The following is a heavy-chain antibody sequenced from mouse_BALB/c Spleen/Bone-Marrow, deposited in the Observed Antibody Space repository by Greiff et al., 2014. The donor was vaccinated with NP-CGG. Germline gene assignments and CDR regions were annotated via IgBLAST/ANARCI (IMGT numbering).Heavy chain of an antibody. Sequence: QVQLQQSGAELARPGASVWMSCKASGYTFTSYPVNWVKQRPGQGLEWIGYINPSSGYTNYNQKFKDKATLTADKSSSTAYMQLSSLTSEDSAVYYCTRRAAYYFDYWGQGTTLTVSS. V-gene: IGHV1-4*01. CDR2: INPSSGYT. CDR1: GYTFTSYP. D-gene: IGHD3-3*01. J-gene: IGHJ2*01. CDR3: TRRAAYYFDY.